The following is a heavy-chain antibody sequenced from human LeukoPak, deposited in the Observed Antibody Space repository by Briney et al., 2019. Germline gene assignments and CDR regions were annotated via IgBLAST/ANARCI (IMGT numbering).Heavy chain of an antibody. D-gene: IGHD3-10*01. Sequence: SETLSLTCTVSGGSISSYYWSWIRQPPGKGLEWIGYIYYTGTTYYNPSLESRITISIDTSRNQFSLKLRSVTAADTAVYYCAREWFGELKGFDPWGQGTLVTVSS. CDR2: IYYTGTT. J-gene: IGHJ5*01. CDR3: AREWFGELKGFDP. V-gene: IGHV4-59*12. CDR1: GGSISSYY.